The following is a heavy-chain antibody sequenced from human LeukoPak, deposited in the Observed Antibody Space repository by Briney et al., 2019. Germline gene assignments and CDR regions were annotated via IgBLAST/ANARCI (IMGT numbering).Heavy chain of an antibody. CDR2: IYYSGST. V-gene: IGHV4-31*03. D-gene: IGHD5-24*01. J-gene: IGHJ5*02. Sequence: SETLSLTCTVSGGSISSGGYYWSWIRQHPGKGLEWIGYIYYSGSTYYNPSLKSRVTISVDTSKNQFSLKLSSVTAADTAVYYCARLGRDGYNYRLDPWGQGTLVTVSS. CDR3: ARLGRDGYNYRLDP. CDR1: GGSISSGGYY.